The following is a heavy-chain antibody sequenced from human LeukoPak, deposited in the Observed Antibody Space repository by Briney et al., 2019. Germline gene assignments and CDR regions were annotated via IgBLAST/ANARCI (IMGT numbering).Heavy chain of an antibody. CDR1: GYTFTGYY. V-gene: IGHV1-2*02. CDR3: ARTFYDTLDSDAFDF. CDR2: INPDSGGT. D-gene: IGHD2/OR15-2a*01. J-gene: IGHJ3*01. Sequence: ASVKASCKAAGYTFTGYYMHWVRQAPGQGLEWIGWINPDSGGTNNAQRFQGRVTMTRDTSISTAYMELSRLRSDDTAVYYCARTFYDTLDSDAFDFWGQGTMVIVSS.